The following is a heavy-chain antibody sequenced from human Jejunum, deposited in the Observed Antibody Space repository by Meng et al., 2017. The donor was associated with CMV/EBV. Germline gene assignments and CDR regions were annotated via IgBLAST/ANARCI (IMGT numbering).Heavy chain of an antibody. V-gene: IGHV1-18*01. J-gene: IGHJ4*02. D-gene: IGHD6-25*01. CDR2: ISTDNGKT. CDR3: ARGLIAALFDY. CDR1: GYSFTTVD. Sequence: KASGYSFTTVDSSRVRQAPGQGLEWMGWISTDNGKTNYAPNLQGRVTMTTDTSTSTAYLELRGLRSDDTALYFCARGLIAALFDYWGQGTLVTVSS.